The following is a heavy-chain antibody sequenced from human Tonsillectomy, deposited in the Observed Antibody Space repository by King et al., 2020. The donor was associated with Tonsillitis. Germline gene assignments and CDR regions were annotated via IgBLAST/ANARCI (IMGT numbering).Heavy chain of an antibody. CDR2: IRGDGST. CDR1: GFTLSSYT. CDR3: AKVPVWSSPSLDY. V-gene: IGHV3-23*04. J-gene: IGHJ4*02. D-gene: IGHD3-3*01. Sequence: EVQLVESGGGLIQPGGSLRVSCAASGFTLSSYTMTWVRQAAGKGLEWVSSIRGDGSTYYADSVRGRFTISRDNSKNTLYLQMNSLRADDTAVYYCAKVPVWSSPSLDYWGQGTLVTVSS.